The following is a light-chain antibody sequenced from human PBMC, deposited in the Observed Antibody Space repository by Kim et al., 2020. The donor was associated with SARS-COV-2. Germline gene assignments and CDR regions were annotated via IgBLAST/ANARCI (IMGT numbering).Light chain of an antibody. V-gene: IGKV3-20*01. J-gene: IGKJ2*01. Sequence: EIVLTQSPGTLSLYPGERATLSCRASQGVTSSLSFLAWYQQKPGQAPRLLIYGASNRATGIPDRFSGRGSGTDFTLIISRLEPEDFAVYYCQQYGSSPYTFVQGTKLE. CDR1: QGVTSSLSF. CDR2: GAS. CDR3: QQYGSSPYT.